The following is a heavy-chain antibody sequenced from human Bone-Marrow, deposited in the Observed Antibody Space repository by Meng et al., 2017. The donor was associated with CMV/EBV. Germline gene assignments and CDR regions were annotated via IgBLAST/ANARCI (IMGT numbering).Heavy chain of an antibody. CDR1: GFTFSNYW. Sequence: GESLKISCAASGFTFSNYWMHWVRQAPGKGLVWVSRINSDGSSTSYADSVKGRFTISRDNAKNTLYLQMNSLRAEDTAVYYCARVSCSSTSCYFDYWGQGTTFTVSS. CDR2: INSDGSST. J-gene: IGHJ4*03. V-gene: IGHV3-74*01. D-gene: IGHD2-2*01. CDR3: ARVSCSSTSCYFDY.